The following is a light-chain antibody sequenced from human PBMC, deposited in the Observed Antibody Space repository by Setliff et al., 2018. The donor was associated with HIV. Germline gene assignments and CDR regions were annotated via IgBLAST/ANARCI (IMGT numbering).Light chain of an antibody. CDR1: SSNIGSNI. V-gene: IGLV1-44*01. Sequence: QSALTQPPSASGTPGQRVTISCSGSSSNIGSNIVNWYQQLPGTAPKLLIYTNNQRPSGVPDRFSGSKSGTSASLAIIGLQSEDEAHYYCATWDDSLNVPVFGGGTKVTVL. CDR2: TNN. J-gene: IGLJ3*02. CDR3: ATWDDSLNVPV.